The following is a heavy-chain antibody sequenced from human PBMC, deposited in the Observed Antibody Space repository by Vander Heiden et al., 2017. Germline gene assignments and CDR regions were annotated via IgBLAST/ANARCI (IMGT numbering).Heavy chain of an antibody. CDR2: IYYSGST. V-gene: IGHV4-31*03. CDR1: GGSISSGGYY. CDR3: ARDMIVVGSDAFDI. J-gene: IGHJ3*02. Sequence: QVQLQESGPGLVKPSQTLSLTCPVSGGSISSGGYYWSWIRQHPGKGLEWIGYIYYSGSTYYNPSLKSRVTISVDTSKNQFSLKLSSVTAADTAVYYCARDMIVVGSDAFDIWGQGTMVTVSS. D-gene: IGHD3-22*01.